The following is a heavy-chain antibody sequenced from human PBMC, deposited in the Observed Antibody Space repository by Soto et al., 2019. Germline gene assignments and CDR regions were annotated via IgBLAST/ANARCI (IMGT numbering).Heavy chain of an antibody. CDR2: IYYTGLT. CDR1: GDSLSGGDYY. V-gene: IGHV4-30-4*08. J-gene: IGHJ4*02. Sequence: PSETLSLTCTVSGDSLSGGDYYWSWIRQPPGKGLEWTGDIYYTGLTFYNPSLKSRLTISLDSSKNQFSLRLNSVTAADTAVYFCARAYRINGWSDYFFDYWGQGTLVTVSS. CDR3: ARAYRINGWSDYFFDY. D-gene: IGHD6-19*01.